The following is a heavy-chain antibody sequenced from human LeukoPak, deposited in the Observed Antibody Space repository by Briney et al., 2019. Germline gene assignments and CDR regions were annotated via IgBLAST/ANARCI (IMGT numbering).Heavy chain of an antibody. D-gene: IGHD2-2*02. CDR3: AKDSCLRTNPSCYSSAENYHYYHMDV. J-gene: IGHJ6*03. CDR2: ISGSAGAT. CDR1: GFTFSDFA. Sequence: GGSLRLSCAPSGFTFSDFAMSWVRQAPGKGLESVAAISGSAGATHYADSVKGRFTISRDNSKNTLYLHMSSLRAEDTAVYFCAKDSCLRTNPSCYSSAENYHYYHMDVWGKGTTVTVSS. V-gene: IGHV3-23*01.